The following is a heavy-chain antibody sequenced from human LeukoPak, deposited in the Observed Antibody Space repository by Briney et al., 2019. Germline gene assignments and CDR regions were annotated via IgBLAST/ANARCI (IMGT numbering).Heavy chain of an antibody. CDR2: ISSSSSYI. CDR1: GFTFSCYS. Sequence: PGGSLRLSCAASGFTFSCYSMNWVRQAPGKGLEWVSSISSSSSYIYYADSVKGRFTISRDNAKNSLYLQMNSLRAEDTAVYYCARDCGGYVWGCKASDYWGQGTLVTVSS. J-gene: IGHJ4*02. V-gene: IGHV3-21*01. CDR3: ARDCGGYVWGCKASDY. D-gene: IGHD3-16*01.